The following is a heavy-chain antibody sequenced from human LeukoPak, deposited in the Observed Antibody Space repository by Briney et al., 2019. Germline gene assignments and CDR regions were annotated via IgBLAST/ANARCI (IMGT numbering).Heavy chain of an antibody. CDR3: VKPLWFGEFVGLDAFDI. J-gene: IGHJ3*02. D-gene: IGHD3-10*01. V-gene: IGHV3-64D*06. CDR2: ISSNGGST. Sequence: GGSLRLSCSASGFTFSSYAMHWVRQAPGKGLEYVSAISSNGGSTYYADSVKGRFTISRDNSKNTLYLQMSSLRAEDTAVYYCVKPLWFGEFVGLDAFDIWGQGTMVTVSS. CDR1: GFTFSSYA.